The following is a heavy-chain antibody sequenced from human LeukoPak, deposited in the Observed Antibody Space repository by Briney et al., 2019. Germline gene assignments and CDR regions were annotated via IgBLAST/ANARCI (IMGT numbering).Heavy chain of an antibody. CDR2: ISSSSSTI. D-gene: IGHD3-3*01. J-gene: IGHJ6*03. V-gene: IGHV3-48*01. Sequence: PGGSLRLSCAAPGFTFSSYSMNWVRQAPGKGLEWVSYISSSSSTIYYADSVKGRFTISRDNAKNSLYLQMNSLRAEDTAVYYCASEVTIFGVAYRYYMDVWGKGTTVTVSS. CDR1: GFTFSSYS. CDR3: ASEVTIFGVAYRYYMDV.